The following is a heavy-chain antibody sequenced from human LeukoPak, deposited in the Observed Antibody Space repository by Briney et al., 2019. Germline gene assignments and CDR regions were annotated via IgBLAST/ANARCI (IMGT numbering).Heavy chain of an antibody. J-gene: IGHJ6*02. CDR2: IWYDGSNK. V-gene: IGHV3-33*08. CDR1: GFTVSSNY. Sequence: GGSLRLSCAASGFTVSSNYMSWVRQAPGKGLEWVAVIWYDGSNKYYADSVKGRFTISRDNSKNTLYLQMNSLRAEDTAVYYCARDEKVVPDYYYYGMDVWGQGTTVTVSS. CDR3: ARDEKVVPDYYYYGMDV. D-gene: IGHD2-15*01.